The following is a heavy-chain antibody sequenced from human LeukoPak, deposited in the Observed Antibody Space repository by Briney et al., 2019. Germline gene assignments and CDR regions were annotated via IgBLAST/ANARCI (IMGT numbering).Heavy chain of an antibody. V-gene: IGHV4-59*12. Sequence: SETLSLTCTVSGGSISNYYWNWIRQPPGKGLEWIGYIYYSGSTKYNPSLESRVTISLDTSKNQFSLRPSSVTAADTAVYYCARGGGQQLVGGYYYYYYMDVWGKGTTVTVSS. J-gene: IGHJ6*03. CDR1: GGSISNYY. CDR2: IYYSGST. CDR3: ARGGGQQLVGGYYYYYYMDV. D-gene: IGHD6-13*01.